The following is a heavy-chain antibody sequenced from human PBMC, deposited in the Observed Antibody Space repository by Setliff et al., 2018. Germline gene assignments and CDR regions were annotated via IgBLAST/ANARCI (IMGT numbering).Heavy chain of an antibody. Sequence: GGSLRLSCAASGFTFSSYSMNWVRQAPGKGLEWVSSISSSSSYIYYADSVKGRFTISRDNAKNSLYLQMNSLRAEDTAAYYCARTTGYRLEGDFDYWGQGTLVTVSS. D-gene: IGHD3-16*01. CDR3: ARTTGYRLEGDFDY. V-gene: IGHV3-21*01. CDR2: ISSSSSYI. J-gene: IGHJ4*02. CDR1: GFTFSSYS.